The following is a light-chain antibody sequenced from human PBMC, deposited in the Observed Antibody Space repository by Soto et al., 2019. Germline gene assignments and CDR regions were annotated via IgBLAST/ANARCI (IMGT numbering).Light chain of an antibody. CDR2: GAS. Sequence: LLLPQSLGPLSLSPVSLSTSYCVCSQSVSSTYLAWYQQKPGQDHRLLIYGASSRATGIKDRFSGSGSGTDFTLTISRLEPEDFAVYYCKQYGISYITFGKGTRLEIK. J-gene: IGKJ5*01. CDR1: QSVSSTY. CDR3: KQYGISYIT. V-gene: IGKV3-20*01.